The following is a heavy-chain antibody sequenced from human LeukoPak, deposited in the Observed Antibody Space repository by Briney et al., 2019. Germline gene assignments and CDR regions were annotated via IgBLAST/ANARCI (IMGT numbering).Heavy chain of an antibody. CDR2: IYHSGST. Sequence: SETLSLTCTVSGGSISSGGYYWSWIRQPPGKGLEWIGYIYHSGSTYYNQSLKSRVTISVDTSKNQFSLKLSSVTAADTAVYYCASGGYSYGQGTPNPDAFDIWGQGTMVTVSS. V-gene: IGHV4-30-2*02. CDR1: GGSISSGGYY. CDR3: ASGGYSYGQGTPNPDAFDI. J-gene: IGHJ3*02. D-gene: IGHD6-13*01.